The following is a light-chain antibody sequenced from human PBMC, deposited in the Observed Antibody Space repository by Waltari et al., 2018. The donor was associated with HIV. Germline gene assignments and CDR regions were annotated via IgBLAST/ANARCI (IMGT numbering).Light chain of an antibody. CDR1: SSDVGGYNY. J-gene: IGLJ1*01. CDR3: CSDAGSYTLYV. CDR2: EVN. V-gene: IGLV2-11*01. Sequence: QSALPQPRSVSGSPGQSVTISCSGTSSDVGGYNYVSWYKQCAGKAAQLILSEVNRRPSGFPERFHGSKSGNTASLTISGLQAEDEADYYCCSDAGSYTLYVFGTGTKVTVL.